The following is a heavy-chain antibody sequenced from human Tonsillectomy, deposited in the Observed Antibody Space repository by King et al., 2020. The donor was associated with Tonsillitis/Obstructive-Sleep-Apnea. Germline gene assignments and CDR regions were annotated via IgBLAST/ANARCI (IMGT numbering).Heavy chain of an antibody. V-gene: IGHV1-18*01. Sequence: QLVQSGAEVKKPGASVKVSCKTSGYIFIGNGLSWVRQAPGQGLEWMGYISAYNGNTNYAQKFQDRVTLTTDTSTSTAYMELRSLRSDDTAVYYCVRVPVIVVVPAAMTRFDSWGQGTLVTVSS. CDR1: GYIFIGNG. J-gene: IGHJ4*02. CDR2: ISAYNGNT. D-gene: IGHD2-2*01. CDR3: VRVPVIVVVPAAMTRFDS.